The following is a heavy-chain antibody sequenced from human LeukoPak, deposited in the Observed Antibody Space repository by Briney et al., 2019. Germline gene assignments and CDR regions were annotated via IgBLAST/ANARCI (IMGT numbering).Heavy chain of an antibody. CDR1: GFTFSSYA. CDR3: ARVRRFFELSYYFDY. D-gene: IGHD3-3*01. J-gene: IGHJ4*02. CDR2: ISYDGSNK. V-gene: IGHV3-30*01. Sequence: GGSLRLSCAASGFTFSSYAMHWVRQAPGKGLEWVAVISYDGSNKYYADSVKGRFTISRDNSKNTLYLQMNSLRAEDTAVYYWARVRRFFELSYYFDYWGQGTLVTVSS.